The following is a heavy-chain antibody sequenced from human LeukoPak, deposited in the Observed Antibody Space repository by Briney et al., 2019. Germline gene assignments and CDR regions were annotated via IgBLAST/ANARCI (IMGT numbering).Heavy chain of an antibody. CDR3: AKGGTGYCSSTSCLYFFDY. CDR2: IKSKTDGGTT. CDR1: GFTFSNAW. J-gene: IGHJ4*02. Sequence: PGGSLRLSCAASGFTFSNAWMSWVRQAPGKGLEWVGRIKSKTDGGTTDYAAPVKGRFTISRDDSKNTLYLQMNSLKTEDTAVYYCAKGGTGYCSSTSCLYFFDYWGQGTLVTVSS. V-gene: IGHV3-15*01. D-gene: IGHD2-2*01.